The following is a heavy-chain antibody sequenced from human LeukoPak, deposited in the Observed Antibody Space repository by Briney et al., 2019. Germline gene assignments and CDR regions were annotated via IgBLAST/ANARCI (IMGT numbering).Heavy chain of an antibody. CDR3: ARGKPRLSYSSSWYDWDY. CDR1: VYTFTGYY. Sequence: ASVKVSFKSSVYTFTGYYMHWVRQAPGQGLEWMGWINPNSGGTNYAQKFQGRVTMTRDTSISTAYMELSRLRSDDTPLHYSARGKPRLSYSSSWYDWDYWGQGTLVTVSS. CDR2: INPNSGGT. J-gene: IGHJ4*02. V-gene: IGHV1-2*02. D-gene: IGHD6-13*01.